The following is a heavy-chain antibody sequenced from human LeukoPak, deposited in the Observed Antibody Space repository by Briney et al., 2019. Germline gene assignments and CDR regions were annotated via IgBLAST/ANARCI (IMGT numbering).Heavy chain of an antibody. CDR3: ATTPYYYDSSGYYSDAFDI. D-gene: IGHD3-22*01. J-gene: IGHJ3*02. CDR2: IYYSGST. CDR1: GGSISSSSYY. V-gene: IGHV4-39*01. Sequence: PSETLSLTCTVSGGSISSSSYYWGWIRQPPGKGLEWIGSIYYSGSTYYNPSLKSRVTISVDTSKNQFSLELSSVTAADTAVYYCATTPYYYDSSGYYSDAFDIWGQGTMVTVSS.